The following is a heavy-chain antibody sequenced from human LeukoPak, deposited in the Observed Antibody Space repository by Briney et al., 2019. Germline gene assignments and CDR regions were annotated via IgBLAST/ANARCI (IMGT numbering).Heavy chain of an antibody. CDR2: IYSGGNT. D-gene: IGHD3-10*01. V-gene: IGHV3-66*01. CDR3: ARPNYGSGSYMYYGLDV. Sequence: GGSLRLSCAASGFTVSSNYMSWVRQAPGKGLEWVSIIYSGGNTYYADSVKGRFTISRDNPKNTLDLQMNSLRAEDTAVYYCARPNYGSGSYMYYGLDVWGQGTTVTVSS. CDR1: GFTVSSNY. J-gene: IGHJ6*02.